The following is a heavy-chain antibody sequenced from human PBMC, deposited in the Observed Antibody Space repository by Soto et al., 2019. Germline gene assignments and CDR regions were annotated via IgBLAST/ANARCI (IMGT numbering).Heavy chain of an antibody. D-gene: IGHD2-15*01. J-gene: IGHJ4*02. CDR3: ARESPGLDSVFDY. CDR1: GFTFSSYW. CDR2: IKQDGSEK. Sequence: GGSLRLSCAASGFTFSSYWMSWVRQAPGKGLEWVANIKQDGSEKYYVDSVKGRFTISRDNAKNSLYLQMNSLRAEDTAVYYCARESPGLDSVFDYWGQGTLVTVSS. V-gene: IGHV3-7*03.